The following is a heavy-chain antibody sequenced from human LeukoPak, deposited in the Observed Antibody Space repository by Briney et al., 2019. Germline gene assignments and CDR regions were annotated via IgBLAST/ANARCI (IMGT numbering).Heavy chain of an antibody. V-gene: IGHV4-4*07. D-gene: IGHD3-22*01. Sequence: SETLSLTCTVSGGSISSYYWSWIQQPAGKGLEWIGRIYTSGSTNYNPSLKSRVTMSVDTSKNQFSLKLSSVTAADTAVYYCARDPPAYYDSSGYFVEWGQGTLVTVSS. CDR2: IYTSGST. CDR3: ARDPPAYYDSSGYFVE. CDR1: GGSISSYY. J-gene: IGHJ4*02.